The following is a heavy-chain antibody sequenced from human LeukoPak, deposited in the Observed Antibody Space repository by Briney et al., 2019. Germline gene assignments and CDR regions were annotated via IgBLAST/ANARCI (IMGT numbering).Heavy chain of an antibody. CDR3: ARDLVLLWFPDY. D-gene: IGHD3-10*01. CDR2: ISWNSGSI. J-gene: IGHJ4*02. CDR1: GFTFDDYA. V-gene: IGHV3-9*01. Sequence: GRSLRLSCAASGFTFDDYAMHWVRQAPGKGLEWVSGISWNSGSIGYADSVKGRFTISRDNAKNSLYLQMNSLRAEDTAVYYCARDLVLLWFPDYWGQGTLVTVSS.